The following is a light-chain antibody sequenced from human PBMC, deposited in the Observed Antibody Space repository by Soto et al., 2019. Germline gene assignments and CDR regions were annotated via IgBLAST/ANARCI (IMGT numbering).Light chain of an antibody. Sequence: EIVLTQSPGTLSLSPGERATLSCRASQSISSNYLAWYQQKPGQAPSLLIYGASTRATGIPDRFSGSVSGTDFTLTINRLEPEDFAVYYCQQYGSSPPTYTFGQGTKLEIK. J-gene: IGKJ2*01. V-gene: IGKV3-20*01. CDR3: QQYGSSPPTYT. CDR1: QSISSNY. CDR2: GAS.